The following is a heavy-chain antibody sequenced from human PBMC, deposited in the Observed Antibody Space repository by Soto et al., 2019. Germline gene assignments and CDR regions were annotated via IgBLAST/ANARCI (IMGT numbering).Heavy chain of an antibody. Sequence: SLRLSCAASGFTFNTHGMHWFRQSPGKVLEWVAVIWYDGSQRYYADFVRGRFTISRDNSQNTLYLQMTSLRAEDTAVYYRARIDDYADYVTDYWDQGALVTVSS. CDR2: IWYDGSQR. V-gene: IGHV3-33*01. J-gene: IGHJ4*02. CDR1: GFTFNTHG. CDR3: ARIDDYADYVTDY. D-gene: IGHD4-17*01.